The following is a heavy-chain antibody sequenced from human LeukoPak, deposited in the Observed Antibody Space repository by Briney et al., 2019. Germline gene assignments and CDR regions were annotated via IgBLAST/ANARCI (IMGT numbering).Heavy chain of an antibody. D-gene: IGHD3-16*01. J-gene: IGHJ4*02. V-gene: IGHV3-7*01. CDR3: ARDPTGGDDYF. CDR1: EFTFNTYW. CDR2: INQDGTET. Sequence: GGSLRLSCAASEFTFNTYWMSWVRQAPGKGPEWEGNINQDGTETFYADSVKGRFIISRDNAENSLYLQMNSLRAEDAAVYYCARDPTGGDDYFWGQGTLVTVSS.